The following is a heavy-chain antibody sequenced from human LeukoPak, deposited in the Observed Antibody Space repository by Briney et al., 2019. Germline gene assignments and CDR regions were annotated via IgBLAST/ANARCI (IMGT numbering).Heavy chain of an antibody. CDR3: ARDYPYSSSWYRLSWFDP. J-gene: IGHJ5*02. D-gene: IGHD6-13*01. CDR2: ISYDGSNK. V-gene: IGHV3-30*04. CDR1: GFTFSSYA. Sequence: GGSLRLSCAASGFTFSSYAMHWVRQAPGKGLEWVAVISYDGSNKYYADSVKGRFTISRDNSKNTLYLQMNSLRAEDTAVYYCARDYPYSSSWYRLSWFDPWGQGTLVTVSS.